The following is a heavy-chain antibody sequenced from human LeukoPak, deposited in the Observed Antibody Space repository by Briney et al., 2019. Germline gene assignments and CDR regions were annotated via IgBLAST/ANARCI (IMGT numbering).Heavy chain of an antibody. CDR3: ATSGTPGGSYDFDY. J-gene: IGHJ4*02. Sequence: ASVKVSCKVSGYTLTELSMHWVRQAPGKGLEWMGGFDPEDGETIYAQKFQGRVTMTEDTSTDTAYMELSSLRSEDTAVYYCATSGTPGGSYDFDYWGQGTLATVSS. V-gene: IGHV1-24*01. CDR2: FDPEDGET. D-gene: IGHD1-26*01. CDR1: GYTLTELS.